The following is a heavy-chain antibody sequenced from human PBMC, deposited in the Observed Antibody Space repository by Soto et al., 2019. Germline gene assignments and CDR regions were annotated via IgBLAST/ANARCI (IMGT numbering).Heavy chain of an antibody. V-gene: IGHV3-30-3*01. CDR1: GFTFSSYA. CDR2: ISYDGSNK. Sequence: GGSLRLSCAASGFTFSSYAMHWVRQAPGKGLEWVAVISYDGSNKYYADSVRGRFTISRDNSKNTLYLQMNSLRAEDTAVYYCARDRYYDFFIGFPNPYYYGMVVWCPGTTVTVFS. J-gene: IGHJ6*02. CDR3: ARDRYYDFFIGFPNPYYYGMVV. D-gene: IGHD3-9*01.